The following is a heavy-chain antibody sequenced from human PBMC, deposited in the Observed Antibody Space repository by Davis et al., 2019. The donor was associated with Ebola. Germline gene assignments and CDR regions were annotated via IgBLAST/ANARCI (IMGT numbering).Heavy chain of an antibody. J-gene: IGHJ4*02. D-gene: IGHD3-3*01. CDR3: ARQGSYYDFWSGWFDY. Sequence: PGGSLRLSCAASGFTFSSYWMSWVRQAPGKGLEWVANIKQDGSEKYYVDSVKGRFTISRDNAKNSLYLQMNSLRAEDTAVYYCARQGSYYDFWSGWFDYWGQGTLVTVSS. CDR2: IKQDGSEK. CDR1: GFTFSSYW. V-gene: IGHV3-7*03.